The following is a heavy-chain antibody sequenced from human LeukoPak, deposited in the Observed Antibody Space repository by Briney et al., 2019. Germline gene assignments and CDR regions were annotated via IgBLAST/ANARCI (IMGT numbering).Heavy chain of an antibody. D-gene: IGHD6-19*01. CDR2: IRYDGSNK. V-gene: IGHV3-30*02. CDR3: AKDSRDSSGWHIFDY. CDR1: GFTFSGYG. Sequence: GGSLRLSCAASGFTFSGYGMHWVRQAPGKGLEWVAFIRYDGSNKYYADSVKGRFTISRDNSKNTLYLQMNSLRAEDTAVYYCAKDSRDSSGWHIFDYWGQGTLVTVSS. J-gene: IGHJ4*02.